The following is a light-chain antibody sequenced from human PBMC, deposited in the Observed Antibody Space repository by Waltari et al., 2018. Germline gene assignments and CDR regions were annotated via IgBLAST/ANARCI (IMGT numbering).Light chain of an antibody. CDR2: DAS. V-gene: IGKV1-5*01. J-gene: IGKJ1*01. CDR3: QQYNSFWT. Sequence: DIQMTQSPSTLSASVGDRVTITCRASQSINNWLAWFQQKPGKAPKLLIYDASSLESGVPSRFSGSGSGTEFTLTISSLQPDDFATYYCQQYNSFWTIGQGTKVEIK. CDR1: QSINNW.